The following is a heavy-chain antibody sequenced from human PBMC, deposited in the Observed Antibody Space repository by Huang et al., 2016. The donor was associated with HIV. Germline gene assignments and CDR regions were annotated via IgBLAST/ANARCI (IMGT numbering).Heavy chain of an antibody. J-gene: IGHJ4*02. CDR3: ARHFGSWSGYFDS. V-gene: IGHV4-39*01. Sequence: QLQLQESGPGLVRPSETLSLICTVSGGSITDSNYSWGWLRQPPGKGLVWIGGIYYSGDTDYNPSLKSRVTMSVDTSKNRFSLDIRSVAVADTAIYYCARHFGSWSGYFDSWGQGTLVPVSS. CDR1: GGSITDSNYS. D-gene: IGHD3-10*01. CDR2: IYYSGDT.